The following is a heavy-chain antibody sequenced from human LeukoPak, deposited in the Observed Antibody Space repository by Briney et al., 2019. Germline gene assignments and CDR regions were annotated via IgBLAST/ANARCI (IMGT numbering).Heavy chain of an antibody. CDR3: ARAKGYYYDSSGYSN. CDR2: FDPEDGET. CDR1: GYTLTELS. J-gene: IGHJ4*02. D-gene: IGHD3-22*01. Sequence: ASVKVSCKVSGYTLTELSMHWVRQAPGKGLEWMGGFDPEDGETIYAQKFQGRVTMTEDTSTDTAYMELSSLRSDDTAVYYCARAKGYYYDSSGYSNWGQGTLVTVSS. V-gene: IGHV1-24*01.